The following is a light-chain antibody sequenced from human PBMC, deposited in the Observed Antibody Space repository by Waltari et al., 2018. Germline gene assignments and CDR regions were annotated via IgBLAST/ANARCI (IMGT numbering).Light chain of an antibody. V-gene: IGKV3-15*01. CDR3: QQYDKWLMYT. CDR1: QSVGNN. Sequence: MMTQSPATLSVSPGERATLSCRASQSVGNNLAWFQERPGQAPRLLIFGASTRATGIPARFTGSGSGTEFTLTISSLQSEDFAVYYCQQYDKWLMYTFGQGTKVEVK. J-gene: IGKJ2*01. CDR2: GAS.